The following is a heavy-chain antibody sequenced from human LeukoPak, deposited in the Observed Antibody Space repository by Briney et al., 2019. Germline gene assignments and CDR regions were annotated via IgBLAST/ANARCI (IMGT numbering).Heavy chain of an antibody. Sequence: GSLRLSCAASGFNFNTYTMNWVRQAPGKGLEWVAVIWHDGSNQYYADSVKGRFAISRDNSKNTVYLQMNSLRVEDTAVYYCARDRVWFGELPSDYWGQGTLVTVSS. V-gene: IGHV3-33*08. D-gene: IGHD3-10*01. CDR2: IWHDGSNQ. CDR1: GFNFNTYT. CDR3: ARDRVWFGELPSDY. J-gene: IGHJ4*02.